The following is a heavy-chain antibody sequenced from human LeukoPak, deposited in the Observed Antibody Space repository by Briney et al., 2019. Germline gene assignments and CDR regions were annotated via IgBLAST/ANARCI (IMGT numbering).Heavy chain of an antibody. V-gene: IGHV3-23*01. CDR3: AASLDLAVYGIDY. Sequence: GGSLRLSCAASRFTFSSYAVSWVRQSLGKGLKWVSGISGRGESTYYADSVKGRFTISRDYSKDTVYLQMNSLRAEDTALYYCAASLDLAVYGIDYWGQGTLVTVSS. CDR2: ISGRGEST. D-gene: IGHD2-8*02. CDR1: RFTFSSYA. J-gene: IGHJ4*02.